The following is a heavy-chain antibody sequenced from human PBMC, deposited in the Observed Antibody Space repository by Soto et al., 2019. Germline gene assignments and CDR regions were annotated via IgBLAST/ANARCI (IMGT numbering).Heavy chain of an antibody. CDR3: ARRILEWLLYPRNWFDP. CDR1: GGSFSGYY. J-gene: IGHJ5*02. Sequence: SETLSLTCAVYGGSFSGYYWSWIRQPPGKGLEWIGEINHSGSTNYNPSLKSRVTISVDTSKNQFSLKLSSVTAADTAVYYCARRILEWLLYPRNWFDPWGQGXLVTVYS. D-gene: IGHD3-3*01. V-gene: IGHV4-34*01. CDR2: INHSGST.